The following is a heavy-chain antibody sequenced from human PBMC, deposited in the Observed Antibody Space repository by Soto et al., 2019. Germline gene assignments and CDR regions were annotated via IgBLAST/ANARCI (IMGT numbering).Heavy chain of an antibody. D-gene: IGHD1-26*01. V-gene: IGHV3-23*01. Sequence: GGSLRLSCAASGFTFSSYAMTWVRQAPGRGLEWVSAISGTGSPTYYADSVMGRFTISRDNSKNTLYLQMNSLRADDTAVYYCARDMSGGTYNYYYGMDVWGQGTTVTVSS. J-gene: IGHJ6*02. CDR3: ARDMSGGTYNYYYGMDV. CDR2: ISGTGSPT. CDR1: GFTFSSYA.